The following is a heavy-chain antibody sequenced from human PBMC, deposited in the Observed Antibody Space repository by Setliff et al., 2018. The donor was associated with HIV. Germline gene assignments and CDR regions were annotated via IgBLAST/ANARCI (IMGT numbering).Heavy chain of an antibody. J-gene: IGHJ6*02. CDR2: ISIGSGGAI. Sequence: PGGSLRLSCAASGFTFRNYKFNWVRQAPWRGLEWVSSISIGSGGAIDYADSVQGRFTISRDNSKNSLYLQMNSLRVEDTAVYYCGRDYLYYNLYNGSPVYGMDVWGQGTTVTVSS. D-gene: IGHD3-3*01. V-gene: IGHV3-48*03. CDR1: GFTFRNYK. CDR3: GRDYLYYNLYNGSPVYGMDV.